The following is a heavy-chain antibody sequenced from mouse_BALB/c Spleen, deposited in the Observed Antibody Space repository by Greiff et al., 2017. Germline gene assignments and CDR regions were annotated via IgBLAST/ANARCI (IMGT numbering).Heavy chain of an antibody. CDR3: ARGRGLYYGSSYYAMDY. Sequence: VQLKESGGGLVKPGGSLKLSCAASGFTFSDYYMYWVRQTPEKRLEWVATISDGGSYTYYPDSVKGRFTISRDNAKNNLYLQMSSLKSEDTAMYYCARGRGLYYGSSYYAMDYWGQGTSVTVSS. V-gene: IGHV5-4*02. D-gene: IGHD1-1*01. CDR1: GFTFSDYY. J-gene: IGHJ4*01. CDR2: ISDGGSYT.